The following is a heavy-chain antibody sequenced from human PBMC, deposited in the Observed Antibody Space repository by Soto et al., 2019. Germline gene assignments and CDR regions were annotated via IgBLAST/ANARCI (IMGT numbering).Heavy chain of an antibody. CDR2: IYYSGTT. J-gene: IGHJ5*02. CDR1: GGSISSSSYY. CDR3: ARRAYTNWLDP. Sequence: QLQLQESGPGLVKASETLSLTCSVSGGSISSSSYYWGWIRQPPGKGLEWIGNIYYSGTTYYNPSLKSRVTISVDTSKNQFSLKLSSVTAADTAVYYCARRAYTNWLDPWGQGTLVTVSS. D-gene: IGHD4-4*01. V-gene: IGHV4-39*01.